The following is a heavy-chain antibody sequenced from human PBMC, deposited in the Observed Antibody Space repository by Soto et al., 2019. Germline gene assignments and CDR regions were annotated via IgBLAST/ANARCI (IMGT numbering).Heavy chain of an antibody. Sequence: QVQLVESGGGVVQPGRSLRRSCAASGFTVSSHGMHWVRQAPGKELEWVALIWYDGSNQYYADSVKGRFTISRDSPKNTLYLQMNILRAEDTAVYYCARDRGYCPNGVCYEGTFDNWGQGTLVTVSS. D-gene: IGHD2-8*01. V-gene: IGHV3-33*01. CDR2: IWYDGSNQ. CDR3: ARDRGYCPNGVCYEGTFDN. J-gene: IGHJ4*02. CDR1: GFTVSSHG.